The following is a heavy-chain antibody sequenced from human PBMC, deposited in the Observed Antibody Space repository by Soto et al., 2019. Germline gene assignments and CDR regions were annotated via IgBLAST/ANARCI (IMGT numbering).Heavy chain of an antibody. CDR2: IWYDGSNK. V-gene: IGHV3-33*01. CDR3: ARDWGIQEMDWSDAFDI. J-gene: IGHJ3*02. D-gene: IGHD3-16*01. CDR1: GFTFSSYG. Sequence: QVQLVESGGGVVQPGRSLRLSCAASGFTFSSYGMHWVRQAPGKGLEWVAVIWYDGSNKYYADSVKGRFTISRDNSKNTLYLQMNSLRAEDTAVYYCARDWGIQEMDWSDAFDIWGQGTMGTVSS.